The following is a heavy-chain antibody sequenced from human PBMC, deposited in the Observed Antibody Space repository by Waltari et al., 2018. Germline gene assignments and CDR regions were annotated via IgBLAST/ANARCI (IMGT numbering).Heavy chain of an antibody. CDR2: IIPIFGTA. CDR3: ARGVWSGYHYYYYGMDV. D-gene: IGHD3-3*01. V-gene: IGHV1-69*05. J-gene: IGHJ6*02. CDR1: GGTFSSYA. Sequence: QVQLVQSGAEVKKPGSSVKVSCKASGGTFSSYAISWVRQAPGQGLEWMGGIIPIFGTANYAQKFQGRVTITTDESTSTAYMELSSLRSEDTAVYYCARGVWSGYHYYYYGMDVWGQGTTVTVSS.